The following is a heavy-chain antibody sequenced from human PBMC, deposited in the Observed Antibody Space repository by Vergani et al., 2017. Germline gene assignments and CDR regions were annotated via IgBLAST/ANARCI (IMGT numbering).Heavy chain of an antibody. CDR1: GFTFSSND. J-gene: IGHJ6*02. CDR2: INTDGSWT. V-gene: IGHV3-74*02. Sequence: VESGGGLVQPGGSLRLSCTVSGFTFSSNDFHWVRQTAEKGLVWVSRINTDGSWTTYADSVKGRFTISRDNAKNTLYLQMNSLRVEETAVYYCARGKDCGGSSCNGSPYYGLDLWGQGTTVTVSS. CDR3: ARGKDCGGSSCNGSPYYGLDL. D-gene: IGHD2-21*01.